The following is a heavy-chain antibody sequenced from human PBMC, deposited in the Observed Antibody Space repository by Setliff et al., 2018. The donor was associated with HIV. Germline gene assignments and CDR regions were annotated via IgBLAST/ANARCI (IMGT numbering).Heavy chain of an antibody. Sequence: ASVKVSCKASGYSFTGYWMHWVRQAPGQGLEWMGRINPSSAAANYAQKFQGRVTMTRDTSISTVYMDLRRLTSDDTAVYYCARGGGGPSGFDVWGQGTMVTVSS. CDR2: INPSSAAA. J-gene: IGHJ3*01. V-gene: IGHV1-2*06. CDR1: GYSFTGYW. D-gene: IGHD1-26*01. CDR3: ARGGGGPSGFDV.